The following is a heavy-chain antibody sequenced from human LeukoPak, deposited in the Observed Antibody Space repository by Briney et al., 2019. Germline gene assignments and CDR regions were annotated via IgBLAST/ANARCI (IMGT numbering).Heavy chain of an antibody. CDR1: GFTFTNYA. CDR3: ARRTLFFFFDR. CDR2: TSGSGGST. D-gene: IGHD2/OR15-2a*01. J-gene: IGHJ4*02. V-gene: IGHV3-23*01. Sequence: GGSLRLSCAASGFTFTNYAMSWVRQAPGKGLEWVSGTSGSGGSTFYADSVKGRFTISRDNSKNTVYLQMNSLRAEDTAVYYCARRTLFFFFDRWGQGTLVTVSS.